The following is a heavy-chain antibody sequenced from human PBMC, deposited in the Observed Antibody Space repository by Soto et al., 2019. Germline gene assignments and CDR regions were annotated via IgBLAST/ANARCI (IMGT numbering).Heavy chain of an antibody. CDR1: GYTFTGYY. J-gene: IGHJ5*02. Sequence: GASVKVSCKASGYTFTGYYMPWVRQAPGQGLEWMGWINPNSGGTNYAQKFQGWVTMTRDTSISTAYMELSRLRSDDTAVYYCERAPPGGEQPPPSFWFDPWGQGTLVTVSS. V-gene: IGHV1-2*04. CDR2: INPNSGGT. D-gene: IGHD3-16*01. CDR3: ERAPPGGEQPPPSFWFDP.